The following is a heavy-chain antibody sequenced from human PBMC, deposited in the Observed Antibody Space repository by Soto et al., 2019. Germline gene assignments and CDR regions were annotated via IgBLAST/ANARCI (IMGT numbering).Heavy chain of an antibody. D-gene: IGHD3-3*01. CDR3: AGTIFGVVNPYYYYGMDV. CDR2: IIPIFGTA. J-gene: IGHJ6*02. V-gene: IGHV1-69*01. CDR1: GGTFSSYA. Sequence: QVQLVQSGAEVKKPGSSVKVSCKASGGTFSSYAISWVRQAPGQGLEWMGGIIPIFGTANYAQKFQGRVTITADESTSTAYMELSSLRFEDTAVYYCAGTIFGVVNPYYYYGMDVWGQGTTVTVSS.